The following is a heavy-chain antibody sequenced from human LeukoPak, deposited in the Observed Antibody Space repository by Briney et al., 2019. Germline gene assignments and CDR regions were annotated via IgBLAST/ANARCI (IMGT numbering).Heavy chain of an antibody. Sequence: GGSLRLSCAASAFTFSSYVMHWVRQAPGKGLEWVAFIRFDESGKYYADSVKGRFTTSRDNSKNTLSLQMNSLRAEDTAVYYCARSRRGGATTHTYYFDYWGQGTLVTVSS. J-gene: IGHJ4*02. D-gene: IGHD1-26*01. CDR3: ARSRRGGATTHTYYFDY. V-gene: IGHV3-30*02. CDR1: AFTFSSYV. CDR2: IRFDESGK.